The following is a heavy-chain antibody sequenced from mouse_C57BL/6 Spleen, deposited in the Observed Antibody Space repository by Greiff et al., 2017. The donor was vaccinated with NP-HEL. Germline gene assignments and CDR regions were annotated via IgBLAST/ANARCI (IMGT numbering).Heavy chain of an antibody. CDR1: GYSITSCYY. Sequence: EVQLQESGPGLVKPSQSLSLSCSVTGYSITSCYYWNWIRQFPGNKLEWMGYISYDGSNNYNPSLKNRISITRDTSKNQFFLKWNSVTTEDTATYYCAREIDDYGGVWFAYWGQGTLVTVSA. D-gene: IGHD2-4*01. J-gene: IGHJ3*01. CDR3: AREIDDYGGVWFAY. CDR2: ISYDGSN. V-gene: IGHV3-6*01.